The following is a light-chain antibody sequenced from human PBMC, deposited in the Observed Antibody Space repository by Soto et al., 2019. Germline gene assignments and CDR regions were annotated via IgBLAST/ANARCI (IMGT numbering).Light chain of an antibody. J-gene: IGLJ2*01. V-gene: IGLV2-14*01. CDR3: SSYTGDTTPV. CDR1: SNDVGGYAY. Sequence: QSVLTQPASVSGSPGQSVTISCTGTSNDVGGYAYVSWYQQYPGKAHKLVISEVSNRPSGVSHRFSGSRSGNTASLTISGLQAEDEADYYCSSYTGDTTPVFGGGT. CDR2: EVS.